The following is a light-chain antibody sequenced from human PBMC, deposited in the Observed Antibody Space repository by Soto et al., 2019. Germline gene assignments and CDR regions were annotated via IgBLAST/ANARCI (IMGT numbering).Light chain of an antibody. Sequence: EIELTQSQGTLSLSPGERATLSCRASQSVSSSYLAWYQHKTGQAPRLLIYGASSSATGIPDRFSGSGSGTDFTLTISRLEPDAFAVCYCQQYGSSTFGQGTKLEIK. CDR2: GAS. V-gene: IGKV3-20*01. J-gene: IGKJ2*01. CDR3: QQYGSST. CDR1: QSVSSSY.